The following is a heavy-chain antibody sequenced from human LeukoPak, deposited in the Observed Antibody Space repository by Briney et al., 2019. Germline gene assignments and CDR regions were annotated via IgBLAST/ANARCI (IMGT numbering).Heavy chain of an antibody. D-gene: IGHD3-10*01. CDR2: ISAYNGNT. CDR1: GYTFTSYG. CDR3: ARGQFGDPSFDY. Sequence: ASVKVSCKASGYTFTSYGITWGRQAPRQGLEWMGWISAYNGNTDYAQKLQGRVTMTTDTSTSTAYMELRSLRSDDTAVYYCARGQFGDPSFDYWGQGTLVTVSS. J-gene: IGHJ4*02. V-gene: IGHV1-18*01.